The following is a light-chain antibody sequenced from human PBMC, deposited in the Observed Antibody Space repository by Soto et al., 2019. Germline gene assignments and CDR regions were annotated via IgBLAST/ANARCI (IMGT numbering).Light chain of an antibody. CDR1: QSIGPN. CDR3: QHNNNWPPEGT. CDR2: SAS. V-gene: IGKV3-15*01. J-gene: IGKJ3*01. Sequence: TQSPATLSVSPGESVTLSCRASQSIGPNLAWNKNIPGQAPRLLMYSASIRATGIPARFSGSGSGTQFPLTISSLQSEDFGIYYCQHNNNWPPEGTFGPGTRVDVK.